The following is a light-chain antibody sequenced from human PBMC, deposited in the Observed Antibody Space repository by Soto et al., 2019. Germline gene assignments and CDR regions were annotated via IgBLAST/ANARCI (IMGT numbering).Light chain of an antibody. J-gene: IGKJ4*01. CDR2: ATS. CDR3: QQSYSTPLT. CDR1: QSISNY. Sequence: DIQLTQSPSSLSASVGDRVTITCRASQSISNYFNWYQQRPGKAPKHLIYATSSLQSGVPSRFSGSGTGTDFTLTISSLRPEDSATYYCQQSYSTPLTFGGGTKVEIK. V-gene: IGKV1-39*01.